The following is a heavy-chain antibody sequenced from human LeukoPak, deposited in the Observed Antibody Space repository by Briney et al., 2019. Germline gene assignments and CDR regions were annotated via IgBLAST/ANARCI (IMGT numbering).Heavy chain of an antibody. CDR3: AGYSQRKRYFDL. D-gene: IGHD3-22*01. CDR2: IYYSGST. Sequence: SETLSLTCTVSGGSISSSSYYWGWIRQPPGKGLEWIGSIYYSGSTNYNPSLKSRVTISVDTSKNQFSLKLSSVTAADTAVYYCAGYSQRKRYFDLWGRGTLVTVSS. V-gene: IGHV4-39*07. CDR1: GGSISSSSYY. J-gene: IGHJ2*01.